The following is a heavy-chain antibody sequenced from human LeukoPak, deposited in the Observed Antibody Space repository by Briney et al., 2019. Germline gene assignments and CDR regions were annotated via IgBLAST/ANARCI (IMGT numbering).Heavy chain of an antibody. V-gene: IGHV4-39*07. D-gene: IGHD6-6*01. J-gene: IGHJ6*02. CDR1: GGSISSSSYY. Sequence: SETLSLTCTVSGGSISSSSYYWGWIRQPPGKGLEWIGSIYYSGSTYYNPSLKSRVTISVDTSKNQFSLKLSSVTAADTAVYYCANLVGPLEPFIAAQYYYGMDVWGQGTTVTVSS. CDR3: ANLVGPLEPFIAAQYYYGMDV. CDR2: IYYSGST.